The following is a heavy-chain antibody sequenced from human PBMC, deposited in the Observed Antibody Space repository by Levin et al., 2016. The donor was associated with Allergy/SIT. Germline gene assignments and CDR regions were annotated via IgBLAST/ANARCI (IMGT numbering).Heavy chain of an antibody. CDR3: ARDLRVINIAEDGEGYAGFEI. Sequence: SETLSLTCTVSGGSVSSGGYYWNWIRQVPGKGLQWIGSIYYSGRTYYNPSLKSRVTISVDTSKNQFSLRLSSVTAADTAVYYCARDLRVINIAEDGEGYAGFEIWGQGTMVTVSS. CDR1: GGSVSSGGYY. V-gene: IGHV4-39*02. J-gene: IGHJ3*02. CDR2: IYYSGRT. D-gene: IGHD3-16*01.